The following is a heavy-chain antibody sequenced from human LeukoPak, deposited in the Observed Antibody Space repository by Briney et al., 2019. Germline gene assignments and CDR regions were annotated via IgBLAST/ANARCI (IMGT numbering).Heavy chain of an antibody. Sequence: GSLRLSCAASGFPFSSYAMSWVRQPPGKGLECVAPISGSGGSTYYADSVRGRFIVSRDNSKNMLYLQMNSLRVDDTAVYYCAKSPAGSSWPSIDYWGQGTLVAVSS. CDR2: ISGSGGST. V-gene: IGHV3-23*01. J-gene: IGHJ4*02. CDR1: GFPFSSYA. CDR3: AKSPAGSSWPSIDY. D-gene: IGHD6-13*01.